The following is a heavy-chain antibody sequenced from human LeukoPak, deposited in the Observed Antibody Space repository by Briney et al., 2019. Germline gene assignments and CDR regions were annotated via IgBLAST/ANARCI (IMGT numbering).Heavy chain of an antibody. Sequence: ASVTVSCTASGGTFSSYAISWVRQAPGQGLEWLGWINPYNGNRKYAQKFQGRVTLTTDTSTTTAYMELRSLISDDTAVYYCAREKFGWFDPWGQGTLVTVSS. D-gene: IGHD3-10*01. CDR1: GGTFSSYA. J-gene: IGHJ5*02. CDR2: INPYNGNR. CDR3: AREKFGWFDP. V-gene: IGHV1-18*01.